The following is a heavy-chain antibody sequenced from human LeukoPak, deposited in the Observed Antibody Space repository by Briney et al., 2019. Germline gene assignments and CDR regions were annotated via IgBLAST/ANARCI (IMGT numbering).Heavy chain of an antibody. CDR2: IIPIFGTA. D-gene: IGHD3-22*01. J-gene: IGHJ3*02. Sequence: ASVKVSCKASGYTFTRYDINWVRQAPGQGLEWMGGIIPIFGTANYAQKFQGRVTITTDESTSTAYMELSSLRSEDTAVYYCAREPMIVGVDAFDIWGQGTMVTVSS. CDR1: GYTFTRYD. V-gene: IGHV1-69*05. CDR3: AREPMIVGVDAFDI.